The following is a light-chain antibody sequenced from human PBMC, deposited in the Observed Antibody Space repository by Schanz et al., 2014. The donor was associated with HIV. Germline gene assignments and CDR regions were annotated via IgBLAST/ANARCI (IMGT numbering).Light chain of an antibody. Sequence: QSALTQPPSASGSPGQSVTISCTGTSSDVGGYNYVSWYQQHPGKAPKLMIYEVSKRPSGVPDRFSGSKSGNTASLTVSGLQAEDEADYYCQTWGTGIWLFAGGTKLTVL. CDR2: EVS. V-gene: IGLV2-8*01. CDR1: SSDVGGYNY. CDR3: QTWGTGIWL. J-gene: IGLJ3*02.